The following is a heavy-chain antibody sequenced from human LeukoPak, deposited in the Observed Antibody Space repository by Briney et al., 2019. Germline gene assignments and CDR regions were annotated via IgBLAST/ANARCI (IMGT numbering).Heavy chain of an antibody. D-gene: IGHD3-10*01. Sequence: SQTLSLTCTVSGGSISSGSYYWSWIRQPAGKGLEWIGRIYTSGSTNYNPSLKSRVTISVDTSKNQFSLKLSSVTAADTAVYYCSRDAVWFGELFRGFDPWGQGTLVTVLS. CDR3: SRDAVWFGELFRGFDP. J-gene: IGHJ5*02. CDR1: GGSISSGSYY. V-gene: IGHV4-61*02. CDR2: IYTSGST.